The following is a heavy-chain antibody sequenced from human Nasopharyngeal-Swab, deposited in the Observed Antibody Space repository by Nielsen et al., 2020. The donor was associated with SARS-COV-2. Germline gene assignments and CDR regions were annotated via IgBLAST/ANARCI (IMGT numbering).Heavy chain of an antibody. CDR2: ISFDGSKK. J-gene: IGHJ6*02. V-gene: IGHV3-30*03. D-gene: IGHD5-12*01. CDR3: ARDTSVDIVLLYYGMDV. CDR1: GFTFNSHG. Sequence: GESLKIFCAASGFTFNSHGMHWVRQAPGKGLEWVAVISFDGSKKYYADSVKGRFTISRDSSENTLYLQMNSLRAEDTAVYYCARDTSVDIVLLYYGMDVWGQGTTVTVSS.